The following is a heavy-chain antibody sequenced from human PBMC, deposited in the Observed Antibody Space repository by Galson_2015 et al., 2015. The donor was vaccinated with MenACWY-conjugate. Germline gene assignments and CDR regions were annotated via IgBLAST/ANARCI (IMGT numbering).Heavy chain of an antibody. CDR1: GGSISSSSYY. CDR2: IYYSGST. CDR3: ARHDYGGHFDY. V-gene: IGHV4-39*01. Sequence: ETLSLTCTVSGGSISSSSYYWGWIRQPPGTGLEWIGSIYYSGSTYYNPSLKSRVTISVDTSKNQFSLKLSSVTAADTAVYYCARHDYGGHFDYWGQGTLVTVSS. J-gene: IGHJ4*02. D-gene: IGHD4-17*01.